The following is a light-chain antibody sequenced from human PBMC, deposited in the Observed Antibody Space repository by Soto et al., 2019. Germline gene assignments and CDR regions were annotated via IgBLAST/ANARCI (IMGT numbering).Light chain of an antibody. V-gene: IGLV1-47*02. CDR3: AAWDDSLSVV. CDR2: NNN. J-gene: IGLJ2*01. CDR1: SSSIGTNY. Sequence: QSVLTQPPSASGTPGQRVTISCSGSSSSIGTNYIYWYQRLPGTAPKLLIYNNNQRPSGVPDRFSGSKSGTSASLAISGLRSEDEADYYCAAWDDSLSVVFGGGTKVTVL.